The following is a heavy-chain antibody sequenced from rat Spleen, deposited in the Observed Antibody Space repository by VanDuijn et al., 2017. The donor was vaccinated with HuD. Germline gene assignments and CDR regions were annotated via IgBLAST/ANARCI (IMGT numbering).Heavy chain of an antibody. CDR3: AREDFGTTFAF. CDR1: GFTFSDYY. D-gene: IGHD1-10*01. V-gene: IGHV5-29*01. J-gene: IGHJ3*01. Sequence: EVQLVESDGGLVQPGRSLKLSCAASGFTFSDYYMAWVRQAPTKGLEWVATISYGDNSGHSSTYYRDSVKGRFTFSRNNAENSVYLQMNSLRSDDTATYYCAREDFGTTFAFWGQGTLVTVSS. CDR2: ISYGDNSGHSST.